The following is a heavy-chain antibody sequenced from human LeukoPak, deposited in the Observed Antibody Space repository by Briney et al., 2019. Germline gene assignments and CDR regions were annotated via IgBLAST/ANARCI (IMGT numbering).Heavy chain of an antibody. V-gene: IGHV3-30*02. CDR1: GFTFSSYG. Sequence: GGSLRLSCAASGFTFSSYGMHWVRQAPGKGLEWVAFIRYDGSNKYYTDSVKGRFTISRDNSKNTLYLQMNSLRAEDTAVYYCAKDRLYYYASDAFDIWGQGTMVTVSS. CDR3: AKDRLYYYASDAFDI. J-gene: IGHJ3*02. D-gene: IGHD3-10*01. CDR2: IRYDGSNK.